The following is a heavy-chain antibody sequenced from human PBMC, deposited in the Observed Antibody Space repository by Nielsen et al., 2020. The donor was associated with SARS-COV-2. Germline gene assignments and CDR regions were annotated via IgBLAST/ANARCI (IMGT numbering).Heavy chain of an antibody. V-gene: IGHV3-23*01. J-gene: IGHJ4*02. Sequence: GESLKISCAASGFTFSNYAMSWVRQAPGKGLEWVSAISGLGGSTYYGDSVEGRFTISRDNSKNTLYLQMNSLRAEDTAVYYCAKWSPGSSSWLGDWGQGTLVTVSS. CDR2: ISGLGGST. D-gene: IGHD6-13*01. CDR1: GFTFSNYA. CDR3: AKWSPGSSSWLGD.